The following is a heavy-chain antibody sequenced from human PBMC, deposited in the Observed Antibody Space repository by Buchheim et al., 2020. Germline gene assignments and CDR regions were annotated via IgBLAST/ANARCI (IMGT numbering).Heavy chain of an antibody. CDR1: GFTFRRYW. D-gene: IGHD6-19*01. J-gene: IGHJ4*02. V-gene: IGHV3-74*01. CDR3: ARDQTVAGPSTYDY. CDR2: INPDETNI. Sequence: EVQLVESGGGLVQPGESLRLSCAVSGFTFRRYWMHWVRQVPGKGLLWVSRINPDETNILYADSVKGRFTISRDNAKNTLSLQMNNLRVEDTAVYYCARDQTVAGPSTYDYWGQG.